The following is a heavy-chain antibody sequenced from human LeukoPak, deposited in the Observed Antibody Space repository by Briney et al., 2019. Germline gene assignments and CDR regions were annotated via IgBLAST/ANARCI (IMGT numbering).Heavy chain of an antibody. J-gene: IGHJ4*02. V-gene: IGHV4-39*01. Sequence: SETLSLTCAVSGGSISSSSYYWGWIRQPPGKGLEWIGSIYYSGSTYYNPSLKSRVTISVDTSKNQFSLKLSSVTAADTAVYYCARHSGDCSGGSCYPDALDYWGQGTLVTVSS. CDR1: GGSISSSSYY. CDR3: ARHSGDCSGGSCYPDALDY. D-gene: IGHD2-15*01. CDR2: IYYSGST.